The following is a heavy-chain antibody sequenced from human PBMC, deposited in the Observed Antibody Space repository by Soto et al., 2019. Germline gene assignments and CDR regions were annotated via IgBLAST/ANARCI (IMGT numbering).Heavy chain of an antibody. V-gene: IGHV3-30-3*01. Sequence: QVQLVESGGGVVQPGRSLRLSCAASGFTFSSYAMHWVRQAPGKGLEWVAVISYDGSNKYYADSVKGRFTISRDNSKNTLYLQMNSLRAEDTAVYYCARDFAEEPQLGGDNYGMDVWGQGTTVTVSS. D-gene: IGHD3-10*01. CDR1: GFTFSSYA. J-gene: IGHJ6*02. CDR2: ISYDGSNK. CDR3: ARDFAEEPQLGGDNYGMDV.